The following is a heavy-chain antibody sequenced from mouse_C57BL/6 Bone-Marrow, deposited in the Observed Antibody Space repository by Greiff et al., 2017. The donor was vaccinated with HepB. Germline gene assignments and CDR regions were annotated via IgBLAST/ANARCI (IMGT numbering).Heavy chain of an antibody. D-gene: IGHD1-1*01. CDR2: IYPGNSDT. CDR1: GYTFTSYW. V-gene: IGHV1-5*01. Sequence: VQLQQSGTVLARPGASVKMSCKTSGYTFTSYWMHWVKQRPGQGLEWIGAIYPGNSDTSYNQKFKGKAKLTAVTSASTAYMELSSLTNEDSAVYYCPRFYYGSSPFDYWGQGTTLTVSS. J-gene: IGHJ2*01. CDR3: PRFYYGSSPFDY.